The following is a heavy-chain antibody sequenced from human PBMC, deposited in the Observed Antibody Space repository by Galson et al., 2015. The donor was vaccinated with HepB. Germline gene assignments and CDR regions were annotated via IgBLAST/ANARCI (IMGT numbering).Heavy chain of an antibody. CDR1: GFIFTNHW. Sequence: LRLSCAASGFIFTNHWMSWVRQAPGKGLEWVANINQDGSDKYSVDSVKGRFAISRDNTKKSLYLQMSGLRAEDTAVYYCARERSYFRDSFDIWGQGTMVTVSS. V-gene: IGHV3-7*03. CDR2: INQDGSDK. J-gene: IGHJ3*02. CDR3: ARERSYFRDSFDI. D-gene: IGHD1-26*01.